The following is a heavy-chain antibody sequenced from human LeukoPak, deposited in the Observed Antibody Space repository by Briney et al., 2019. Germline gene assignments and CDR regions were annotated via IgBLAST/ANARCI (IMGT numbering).Heavy chain of an antibody. D-gene: IGHD1-20*01. V-gene: IGHV1-2*02. CDR3: ARLTGQRQFDP. J-gene: IGHJ5*02. CDR1: GYTFIDNY. Sequence: ASVKVSCKASGYTFIDNYMHWVRQAPGQGLEWMGWINAKSGGTKYEQKFQGRVTMTRDTSITTAYMELSTLTSEDTAIYYCARLTGQRQFDPWGQGTLVTVSS. CDR2: INAKSGGT.